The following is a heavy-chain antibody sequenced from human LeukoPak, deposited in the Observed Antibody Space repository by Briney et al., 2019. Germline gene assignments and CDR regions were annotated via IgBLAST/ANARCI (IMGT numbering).Heavy chain of an antibody. Sequence: SETLSLTCAVSGYSISNGYYWGWIRQPPGKGLEWIGSIYHSGSTYYNPSLKSRVTISVDTSKNQFSLKLSSVTAADTAVYYCARGVSSSWYYYYYGMDVWGKGTTVTVSS. CDR1: GYSISNGYY. CDR2: IYHSGST. V-gene: IGHV4-38-2*01. J-gene: IGHJ6*04. CDR3: ARGVSSSWYYYYYGMDV. D-gene: IGHD6-13*01.